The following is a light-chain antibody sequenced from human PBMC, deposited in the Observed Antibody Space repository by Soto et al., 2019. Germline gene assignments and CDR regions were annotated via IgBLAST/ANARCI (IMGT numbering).Light chain of an antibody. CDR1: QSISSW. V-gene: IGKV1-5*01. CDR2: DAS. J-gene: IGKJ4*01. CDR3: QKYNSGPLT. Sequence: DIQMTQSPSTLSASVGDRVTITCRASQSISSWLAWYQQKPGKAPKLLIYDASSLESGVPSRFSGSGSGTDFTLTISSLQPEDVTIYYCQKYNSGPLTFGGGTKVDIK.